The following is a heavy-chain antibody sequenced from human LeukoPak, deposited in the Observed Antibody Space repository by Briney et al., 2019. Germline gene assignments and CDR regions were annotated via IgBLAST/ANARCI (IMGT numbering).Heavy chain of an antibody. CDR2: ISAYNGNT. V-gene: IGHV1-18*01. D-gene: IGHD3-3*01. Sequence: ASVKVSCKASGYTFTSYGISWVRQAPGQGLEWMGWISAYNGNTNYAQKLQGRVTMTTDTSTSTAYMELRSLRSDDTAVYYCARDVVVFGVVIIGGPSLDYWGQGTLVTVSS. J-gene: IGHJ4*02. CDR1: GYTFTSYG. CDR3: ARDVVVFGVVIIGGPSLDY.